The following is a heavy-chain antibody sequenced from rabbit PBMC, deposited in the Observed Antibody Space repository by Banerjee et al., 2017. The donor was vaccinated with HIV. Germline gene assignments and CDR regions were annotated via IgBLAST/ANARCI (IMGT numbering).Heavy chain of an antibody. CDR1: GIDFSSNA. J-gene: IGHJ4*01. CDR3: ARRGDATYAYAANL. Sequence: QQQLEESGGGLVKPGETLTLTCKASGIDFSSNAMCWVRQAPGKRPEWIACIYTGDGTTDYASWVSGRFSISRSTSLNTVDLKMTSLTAADTATYFCARRGDATYAYAANLWGQGTLVTVS. V-gene: IGHV1S47*01. D-gene: IGHD6-1*01. CDR2: IYTGDGTT.